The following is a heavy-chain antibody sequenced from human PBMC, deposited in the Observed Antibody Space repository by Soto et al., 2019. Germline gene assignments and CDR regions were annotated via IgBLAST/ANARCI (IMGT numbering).Heavy chain of an antibody. Sequence: GRSLRLSCAASGFTISSYAMSRVRQAPGKGLEWVSAISGSGGSTYYADSVKGRFTISRDNSKNTLYLQMNSLRAEDTAVYYCAKGALFGVVPASNAFDIWGQGTMVTVSS. CDR3: AKGALFGVVPASNAFDI. CDR2: ISGSGGST. V-gene: IGHV3-23*01. J-gene: IGHJ3*02. D-gene: IGHD3-3*01. CDR1: GFTISSYA.